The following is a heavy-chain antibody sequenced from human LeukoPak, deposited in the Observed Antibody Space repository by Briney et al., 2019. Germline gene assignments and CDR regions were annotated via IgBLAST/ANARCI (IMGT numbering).Heavy chain of an antibody. D-gene: IGHD5-24*01. CDR2: IIPILGIA. CDR3: AREMATASDYYYYGMDV. J-gene: IGHJ6*02. Sequence: SVTVSCKASGGTFSSYAISWVRQAPGQGLEWMGRIIPILGIANYAQKFQGRVTITADKSTSTAYMELSSLRSEDTAVYYCAREMATASDYYYYGMDVWGQGTTVSVSS. CDR1: GGTFSSYA. V-gene: IGHV1-69*04.